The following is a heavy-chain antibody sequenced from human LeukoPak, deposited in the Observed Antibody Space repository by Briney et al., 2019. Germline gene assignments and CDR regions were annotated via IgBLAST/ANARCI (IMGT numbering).Heavy chain of an antibody. D-gene: IGHD3-22*01. V-gene: IGHV1-18*01. J-gene: IGHJ4*02. CDR1: GYTFMSHG. CDR2: ISGSSSNT. Sequence: GASVKVSCKAYGYTFMSHGISWVRQAPGQGLEWMRWISGSSSNTNYAQRLQGRVTMTTDTSTSTAYVELRSLRSDDTAVYYCAKDTSGRASDYWGQGTLVTVSS. CDR3: AKDTSGRASDY.